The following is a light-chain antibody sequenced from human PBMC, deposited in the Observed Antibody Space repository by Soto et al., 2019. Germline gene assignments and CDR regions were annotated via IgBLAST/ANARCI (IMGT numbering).Light chain of an antibody. J-gene: IGKJ5*01. V-gene: IGKV3-15*01. CDR3: QQNNRWPHIT. CDR1: ENVRTK. Sequence: EIVMTHSQAILSVSPCEAATLSFSASENVRTKVGWYQQKPGQAPRLLIYGASTRATGIPDRFSGSGSGTQFTLTISRLQSEDSAVYFCQQNNRWPHITFGQGTRLEI. CDR2: GAS.